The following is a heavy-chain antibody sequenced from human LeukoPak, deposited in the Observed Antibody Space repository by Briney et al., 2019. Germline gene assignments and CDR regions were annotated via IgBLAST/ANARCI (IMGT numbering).Heavy chain of an antibody. V-gene: IGHV4-59*01. CDR1: GGSISSYF. J-gene: IGHJ6*02. Sequence: SETLSLTCTVYGGSISSYFWSWIRQPPGKGLEWIGYIYYSGSTKYNPSLKSRVTISADTSKNQLSLKLSSVTAADTAVYYCARDSGYELNNYYGMDVWGQGTTVTVSS. CDR2: IYYSGST. CDR3: ARDSGYELNNYYGMDV. D-gene: IGHD5-12*01.